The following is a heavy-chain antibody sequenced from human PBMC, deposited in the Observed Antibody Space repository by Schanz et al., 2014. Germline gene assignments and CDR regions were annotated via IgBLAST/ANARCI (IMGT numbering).Heavy chain of an antibody. D-gene: IGHD5-12*01. CDR2: ISTGRYL. CDR1: GFTFSSYS. CDR3: ARDEGRDGYNLAFDV. Sequence: EVQLVESGGGLVKPGGSLRLSCAASGFTFSSYSLAWVRQAPGKGLEWVSFISTGRYLYYADSVKGRFTISRDNSNHTLYLQMNSLRAEDTAVYFCARDEGRDGYNLAFDVWGQGTLVTVSS. V-gene: IGHV3-21*02. J-gene: IGHJ3*01.